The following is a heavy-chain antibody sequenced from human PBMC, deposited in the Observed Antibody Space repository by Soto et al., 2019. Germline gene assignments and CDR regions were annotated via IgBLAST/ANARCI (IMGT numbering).Heavy chain of an antibody. CDR3: ARPYSSSSRYYYYGLDV. CDR2: IYYSGST. J-gene: IGHJ6*02. D-gene: IGHD6-6*01. CDR1: GGSISRSSYY. Sequence: SETLSLTCTVSGGSISRSSYYWGWIRQPPGKGLEWIGSIYYSGSTYYNPSLKSRVTISVDTSKNQFSLKLSSVTAADTAVYYCARPYSSSSRYYYYGLDVWGQGTTVTVSS. V-gene: IGHV4-39*01.